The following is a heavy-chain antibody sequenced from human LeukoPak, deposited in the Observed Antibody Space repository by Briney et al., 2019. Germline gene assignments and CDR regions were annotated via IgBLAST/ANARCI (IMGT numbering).Heavy chain of an antibody. CDR2: IYSGGST. CDR3: ARDGRRWLQLFDY. J-gene: IGHJ4*02. D-gene: IGHD5-24*01. V-gene: IGHV3-66*01. Sequence: PGGSLRLSCAASGFTVSSNYMSWVRQAPGKGLEWVSVIYSGGSTYYADSVKGRFTISRDNSKNTLYLQMNSLRTEDTAVYYCARDGRRWLQLFDYWGQGTLVTVSS. CDR1: GFTVSSNY.